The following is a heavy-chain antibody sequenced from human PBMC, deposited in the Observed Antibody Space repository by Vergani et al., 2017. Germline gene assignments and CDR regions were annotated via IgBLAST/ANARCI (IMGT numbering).Heavy chain of an antibody. CDR2: TVYSGGT. V-gene: IGHV4-31*03. CDR3: AGGSSSGGYYYYYMDV. Sequence: QVQLQESGPGLVKPSKTLSLTCPVSGGSFSGGGSYWSCIPQPPGKGLEWMGYTVYSGGTYYTPSLKGRVTISVCTSKNQFALKLSSVTAAATAVYYCAGGSSSGGYYYYYMDVWGKGTTVTVSS. D-gene: IGHD6-6*01. CDR1: GGSFSGGGSY. J-gene: IGHJ6*03.